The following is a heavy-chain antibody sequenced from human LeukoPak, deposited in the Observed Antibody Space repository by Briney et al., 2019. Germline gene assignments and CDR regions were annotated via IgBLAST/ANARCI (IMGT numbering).Heavy chain of an antibody. CDR1: GFTVSSNY. CDR3: AREMYSSGWSFSYYYGMDV. D-gene: IGHD6-19*01. CDR2: IYSGGST. J-gene: IGHJ6*02. Sequence: GGSLRLSCAASGFTVSSNYMSWVRQAPGKGLEWVSVIYSGGSTYYADSVKGRFTISRDNSKNTLYLQMNSLRAEDTAVYYCAREMYSSGWSFSYYYGMDVWGQGTTVTVSS. V-gene: IGHV3-53*01.